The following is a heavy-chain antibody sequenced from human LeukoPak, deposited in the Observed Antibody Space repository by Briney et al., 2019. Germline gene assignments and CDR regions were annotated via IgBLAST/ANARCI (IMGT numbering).Heavy chain of an antibody. CDR1: GFTFSNAW. CDR3: TTDFSAPYFDY. J-gene: IGHJ4*02. CDR2: IKSKTEGGTT. V-gene: IGHV3-15*01. Sequence: PGGTLRLSCAASGFTFSNAWMSWVRQAPGKGLEWVGRIKSKTEGGTTDCAAPVKGRFTISRDDSKNTLYLQMNSLKTEDTAVYYCTTDFSAPYFDYWGQGTLVTVSS. D-gene: IGHD2/OR15-2a*01.